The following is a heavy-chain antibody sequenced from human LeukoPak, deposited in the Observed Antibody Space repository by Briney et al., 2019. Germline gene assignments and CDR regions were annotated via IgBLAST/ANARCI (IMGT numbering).Heavy chain of an antibody. CDR1: GGSISSGDYY. J-gene: IGHJ4*02. D-gene: IGHD1-26*01. Sequence: TSQTLSLTCTVSGGSISSGDYYWSWIRQPPGKGPEWIGYIYYSGSTYYNPSLKSRVTISVDTSKNQFSLKLSSVTAADTAVYYCARDRYSGSLHDFDYWGQGTLVTVSS. CDR3: ARDRYSGSLHDFDY. V-gene: IGHV4-30-4*08. CDR2: IYYSGST.